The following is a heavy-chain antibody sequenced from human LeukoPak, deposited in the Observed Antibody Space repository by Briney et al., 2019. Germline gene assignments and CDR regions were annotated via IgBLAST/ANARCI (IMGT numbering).Heavy chain of an antibody. Sequence: ASVKVPCKASGYTFTSYGISWVRQAPGQGLEWMGWISAYNGNTNYAQKLQGRVTMTTDTSTSTAYMELRSLRSDDTAVYYCARAPYYDILTGYPDYWGQGTLVTVSS. D-gene: IGHD3-9*01. CDR2: ISAYNGNT. V-gene: IGHV1-18*01. CDR1: GYTFTSYG. J-gene: IGHJ4*02. CDR3: ARAPYYDILTGYPDY.